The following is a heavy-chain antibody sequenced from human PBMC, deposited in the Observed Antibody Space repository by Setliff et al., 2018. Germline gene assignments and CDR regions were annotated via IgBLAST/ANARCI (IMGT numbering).Heavy chain of an antibody. CDR1: GGSIDSHY. CDR3: ARGKTFFGAFIRAFDI. CDR2: IYYSGNT. J-gene: IGHJ3*02. Sequence: SETLSLTCSVSGGSIDSHYWSWIRQPPGKGLEWIGSIYYSGNTNYNPSLKSRVTISIDTSKNQFSLKLSSVTAADTAVYHCARGKTFFGAFIRAFDIGGQGRRVTVS. D-gene: IGHD3-3*01. V-gene: IGHV4-59*11.